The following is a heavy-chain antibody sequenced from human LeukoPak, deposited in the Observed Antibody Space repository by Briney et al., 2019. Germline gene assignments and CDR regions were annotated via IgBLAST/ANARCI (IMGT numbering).Heavy chain of an antibody. CDR3: ARGRYYYDSSGYYPSYFDY. Sequence: SETLSLTCTVSGGSISSGGYYWSWIRQHPGKGLEWIGYIYYSGSTNYNPSLKSRVTISVDTSKNQFSLKLSSVTAADTAVYYCARGRYYYDSSGYYPSYFDYWGQGTLVTVSS. V-gene: IGHV4-31*03. CDR2: IYYSGST. J-gene: IGHJ4*02. CDR1: GGSISSGGYY. D-gene: IGHD3-22*01.